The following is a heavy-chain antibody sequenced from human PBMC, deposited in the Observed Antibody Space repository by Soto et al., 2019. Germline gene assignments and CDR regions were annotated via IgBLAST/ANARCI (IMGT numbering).Heavy chain of an antibody. J-gene: IGHJ4*02. Sequence: SETLSLTCTVSGGSISSSSYYWGWIRQPPGKGLEWIGSIYYNGNTNYAQKLQGRVTMTTDTSTSTAYMELRSLRSDDTAVYYCARDPELDSSGYYSDYWGQGTLVTVSS. CDR1: GGSISSSSYY. CDR3: ARDPELDSSGYYSDY. CDR2: IYYNGNT. V-gene: IGHV4-39*02. D-gene: IGHD3-22*01.